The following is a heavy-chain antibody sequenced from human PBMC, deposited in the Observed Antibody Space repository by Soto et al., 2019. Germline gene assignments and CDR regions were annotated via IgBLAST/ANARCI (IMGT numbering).Heavy chain of an antibody. CDR1: NFSISSGYY. V-gene: IGHV4-38-2*01. CDR3: TRTHSGSYYSVFNY. CDR2: IYRSVTT. D-gene: IGHD1-26*01. Sequence: PSETLSLTCVVSNFSISSGYYWGWIRQSPVKGLELISSIYRSVTTSYNPSLKSRVTISVDPSKNQFSLMLTAVNAADTAVYYCTRTHSGSYYSVFNYWGRGSLVTVSS. J-gene: IGHJ4*02.